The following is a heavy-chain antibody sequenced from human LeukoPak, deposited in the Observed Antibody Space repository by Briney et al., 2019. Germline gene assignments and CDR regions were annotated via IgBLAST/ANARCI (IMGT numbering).Heavy chain of an antibody. CDR1: GYTYTSSA. Sequence: ASVKVSCKASGYTYTSSAMNWVRQAPGQGLEWMGWINTNTGNPTYVQGFTGRFVFSLETSVNTAYLQISSLKAEDTAVYYCADGEWLTWGQGTLVTVSS. V-gene: IGHV7-4-1*02. D-gene: IGHD5-24*01. CDR3: ADGEWLT. CDR2: INTNTGNP. J-gene: IGHJ4*02.